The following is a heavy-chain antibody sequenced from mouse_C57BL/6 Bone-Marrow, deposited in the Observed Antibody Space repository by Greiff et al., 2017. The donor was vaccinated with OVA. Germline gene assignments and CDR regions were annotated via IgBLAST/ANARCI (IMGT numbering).Heavy chain of an antibody. CDR1: GYAFSSSW. CDR3: ARGCDY. Sequence: QVQLQQSGPELVKPGASVKISCKASGYAFSSSWMNWVKQRPGKGLEWIGRIYPGDGDTNYNGKFKGKATLTADKSSSTAYMQLSSLTSADSAVYFCARGCDYWGQGTTLTVSS. CDR2: IYPGDGDT. D-gene: IGHD3-3*01. V-gene: IGHV1-82*01. J-gene: IGHJ2*01.